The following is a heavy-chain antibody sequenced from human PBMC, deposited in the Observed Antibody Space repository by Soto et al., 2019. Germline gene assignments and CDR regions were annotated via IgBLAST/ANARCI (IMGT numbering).Heavy chain of an antibody. Sequence: GASGKVSCKVSGYTLTELSMHWVRQAPGKGLEWMGGFEPEDGETIYAQKFQGRVTMTEDTSADTAYMELSSLRSEDTAVYYCATVTPPGRLGYCYDPRSKEVWGQGTTDTGS. J-gene: IGHJ6*01. CDR2: FEPEDGET. D-gene: IGHD2-21*02. CDR3: ATVTPPGRLGYCYDPRSKEV. CDR1: GYTLTELS. V-gene: IGHV1-24*01.